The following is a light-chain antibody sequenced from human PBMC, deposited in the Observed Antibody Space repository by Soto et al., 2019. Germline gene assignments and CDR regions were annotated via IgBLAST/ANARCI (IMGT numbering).Light chain of an antibody. V-gene: IGLV2-14*01. J-gene: IGLJ1*01. Sequence: QSALTQPASVSGSPGQSITISCTGTSXHVGVYDYVSWYQLHPGKAPKLMVFEVSNRPSGVSYRFSGSNSGNTASLTISRLQAEDEADYFCSSYSLSSAYLFGTGTKVTVL. CDR1: SXHVGVYDY. CDR2: EVS. CDR3: SSYSLSSAYL.